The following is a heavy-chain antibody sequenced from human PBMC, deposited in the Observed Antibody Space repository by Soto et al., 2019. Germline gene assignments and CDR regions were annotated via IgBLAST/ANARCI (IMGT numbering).Heavy chain of an antibody. V-gene: IGHV3-33*01. CDR2: IWNDGSNK. J-gene: IGHJ4*02. Sequence: PGGSLRLSCAASGFTFSSYGMHWVRQAPGKGLEWVAVIWNDGSNKYHADSVKGRFTISRDNSKNTLYLQMNSLRAEDTAVYYCATDDDRSDNNLDHWGQGTLVTVSS. CDR1: GFTFSSYG. D-gene: IGHD1-1*01. CDR3: ATDDDRSDNNLDH.